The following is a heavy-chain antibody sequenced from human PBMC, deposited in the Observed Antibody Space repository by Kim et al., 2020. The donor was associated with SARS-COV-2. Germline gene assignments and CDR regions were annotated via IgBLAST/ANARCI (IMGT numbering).Heavy chain of an antibody. D-gene: IGHD6-13*01. Sequence: GGSLRLSCAASGFTFSSYAMHWVRQAPGKGLEWVAVISYDGSNKYYADSVKGRFTISRDNSKNTLYLQMNSLRAEDTAVYYCARDPPYSSRTDNFDYWGQGTLVTVSS. CDR3: ARDPPYSSRTDNFDY. J-gene: IGHJ4*02. CDR1: GFTFSSYA. V-gene: IGHV3-30-3*01. CDR2: ISYDGSNK.